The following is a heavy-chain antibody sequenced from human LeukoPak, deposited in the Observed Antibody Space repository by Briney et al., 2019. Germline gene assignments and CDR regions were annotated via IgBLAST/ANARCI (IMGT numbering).Heavy chain of an antibody. V-gene: IGHV3-21*01. CDR3: ASSIAAAGTTWFDP. CDR1: GFTFSSYS. Sequence: GGSLRLSCAASGFTFSSYSMNWVRQAPGKGLEWVSSISSSSSYIYYADSVKGRFTISRDNAKNSLYLQMNSLRAEDTAVYYCASSIAAAGTTWFDPWGQGTLVTVSS. CDR2: ISSSSSYI. D-gene: IGHD6-13*01. J-gene: IGHJ5*02.